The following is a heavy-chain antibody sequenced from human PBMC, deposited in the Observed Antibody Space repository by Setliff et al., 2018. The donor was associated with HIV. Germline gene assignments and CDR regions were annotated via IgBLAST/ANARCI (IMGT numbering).Heavy chain of an antibody. CDR2: INPNSGGT. D-gene: IGHD3-3*01. CDR1: GYTFTGDY. V-gene: IGHV1-2*02. CDR3: ARVDDFWSGPNTAGYMDV. J-gene: IGHJ6*03. Sequence: ASVMVSCKASGYTFTGDYINWVRQAPGQGLEWMGWINPNSGGTNYAQKFQGRVTMTRDTSIGTAYMELSGLRSDDTAVYYCARVDDFWSGPNTAGYMDVWGKGTTVTVSS.